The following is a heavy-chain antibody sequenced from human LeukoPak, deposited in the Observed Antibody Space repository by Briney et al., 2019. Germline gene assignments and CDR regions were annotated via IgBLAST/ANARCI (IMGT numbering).Heavy chain of an antibody. CDR2: ISYDGSNK. J-gene: IGHJ4*02. D-gene: IGHD6-19*01. CDR3: ARDPAVAGDY. Sequence: PGGPLRLSCAASGFTFSSYAMHWVRQAPGKGLEWVVVISYDGSNKYYADSVKGRFTISRDNSKNTLYLQMNSLRAEDTAVYYCARDPAVAGDYWGQGTLVTVSS. V-gene: IGHV3-30-3*01. CDR1: GFTFSSYA.